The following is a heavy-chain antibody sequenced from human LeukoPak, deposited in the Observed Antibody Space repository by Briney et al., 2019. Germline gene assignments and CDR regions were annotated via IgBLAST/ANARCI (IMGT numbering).Heavy chain of an antibody. D-gene: IGHD7-27*01. Sequence: GGSLRLSCAASGFTFSSYAMSWVRQAPGKGLEWVSAISGSGGSTYYADSVKGRFSTSRDNSKNTLYLQMNSLRAVDTAVYYCAKLPRNWGPTYYFDYWGQGTLVTVSS. CDR1: GFTFSSYA. J-gene: IGHJ4*02. CDR2: ISGSGGST. CDR3: AKLPRNWGPTYYFDY. V-gene: IGHV3-23*01.